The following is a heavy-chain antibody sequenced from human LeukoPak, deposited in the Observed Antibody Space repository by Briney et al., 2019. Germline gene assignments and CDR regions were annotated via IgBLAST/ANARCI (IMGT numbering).Heavy chain of an antibody. CDR3: ARSTITNAFDI. Sequence: PGGSLRLSCAASGFTFSSYEMNCVRQAPGKGLGLISYIRGSGSIIYYADSVKCRFTISRDNAKNSLYLQMSSLRAEDRAVYYCARSTITNAFDIWGQGTMVTVSS. CDR2: IRGSGSII. D-gene: IGHD3-10*01. CDR1: GFTFSSYE. V-gene: IGHV3-48*03. J-gene: IGHJ3*02.